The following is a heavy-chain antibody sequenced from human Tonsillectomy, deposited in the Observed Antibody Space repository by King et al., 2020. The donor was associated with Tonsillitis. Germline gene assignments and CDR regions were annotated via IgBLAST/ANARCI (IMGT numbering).Heavy chain of an antibody. CDR1: GFIFSGYW. CDR2: INTNGRTT. CDR3: TRVGDSFAFDI. J-gene: IGHJ3*02. Sequence: VQLVESGGGLVQPGQSLRLSCAASGFIFSGYWLHCVRQAPGKGLVWVSRINTNGRTTSYADSVKGRFTMSRDNANNTLYLQMNSLRADDTAVYYCTRVGDSFAFDIWGQGTMVTVSS. V-gene: IGHV3-74*01. D-gene: IGHD2-21*01.